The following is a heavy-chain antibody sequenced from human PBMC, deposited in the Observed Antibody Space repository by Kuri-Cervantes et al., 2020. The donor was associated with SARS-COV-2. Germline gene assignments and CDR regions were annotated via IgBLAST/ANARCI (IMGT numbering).Heavy chain of an antibody. CDR1: GFTVSRNY. V-gene: IGHV3-53*01. Sequence: GESLKISCAVSGFTVSRNYMSWVRQAPGKGLEWVSIIYRGGTTYYADSVKGRFTISRDISKDTVYLQMDTLRAEDTAVYYCARVRYYYDRSGSHRYMDVWGKGTTVTVSS. D-gene: IGHD3-22*01. J-gene: IGHJ6*03. CDR3: ARVRYYYDRSGSHRYMDV. CDR2: IYRGGTT.